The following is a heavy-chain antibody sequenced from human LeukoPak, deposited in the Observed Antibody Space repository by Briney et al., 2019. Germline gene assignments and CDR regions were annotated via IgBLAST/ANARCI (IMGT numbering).Heavy chain of an antibody. CDR2: ISGSGGST. Sequence: PGGSLRLSCAASGFTFSSYAMSWVRQAPGKGLEWVSAISGSGGSTYYADSVKGRFTISRDNSKNTLYLQMNSLRAEDTAVYYCAKVHGSSAWYWNLGFDYWGQGTLVTVSS. CDR1: GFTFSSYA. J-gene: IGHJ4*02. D-gene: IGHD6-19*01. CDR3: AKVHGSSAWYWNLGFDY. V-gene: IGHV3-23*01.